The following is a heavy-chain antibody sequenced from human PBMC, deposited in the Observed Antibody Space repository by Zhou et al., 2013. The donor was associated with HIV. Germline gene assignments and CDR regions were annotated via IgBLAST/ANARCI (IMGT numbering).Heavy chain of an antibody. CDR1: GGSFRSYS. V-gene: IGHV1-69*05. CDR2: INPILNTA. D-gene: IGHD2-2*03. J-gene: IGHJ5*02. CDR3: AREGVDVVTARFGWFDP. Sequence: QVQLVQSGAEVKKPGSSVKVSCKASGGSFRSYSISWVRQAPGQGLEWIGGINPILNTANYAQKFQGRVTITTDESTSTAYVELSSLISADTAVYYCAREGVDVVTARFGWFDPWGLGNPGHRLL.